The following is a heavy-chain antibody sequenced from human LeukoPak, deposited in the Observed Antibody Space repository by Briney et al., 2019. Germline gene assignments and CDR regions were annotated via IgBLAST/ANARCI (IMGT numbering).Heavy chain of an antibody. V-gene: IGHV1-2*02. D-gene: IGHD2-2*01. CDR1: GYTFTGYY. Sequence: GASVKVSCKASGYTFTGYYMHWVRQAPGQGLEWMGWINPNSGGTNYAQKFQGRVTMTRDTSISTACMELSRLRSDDTAVYYCARGEALGYCSSTSCHNWFDPWGQGTLVTVSS. J-gene: IGHJ5*02. CDR3: ARGEALGYCSSTSCHNWFDP. CDR2: INPNSGGT.